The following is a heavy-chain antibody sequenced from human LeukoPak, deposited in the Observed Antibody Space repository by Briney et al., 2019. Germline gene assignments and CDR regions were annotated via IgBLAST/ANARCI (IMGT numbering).Heavy chain of an antibody. J-gene: IGHJ6*02. Sequence: ASVKVSCKASGYTFTNYAISWLRQAPGQGLEWMGWISPNHGNTNYAQKLQGRVTMTTDTSTSTAYMELSSLRSEDTAVYYCARSPRSSSVSHLLGYYGMDVWGQGTTVTVSS. V-gene: IGHV1-18*01. CDR3: ARSPRSSSVSHLLGYYGMDV. CDR2: ISPNHGNT. CDR1: GYTFTNYA. D-gene: IGHD6-6*01.